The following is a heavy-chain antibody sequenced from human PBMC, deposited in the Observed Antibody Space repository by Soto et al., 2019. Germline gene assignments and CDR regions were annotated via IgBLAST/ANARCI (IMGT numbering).Heavy chain of an antibody. V-gene: IGHV1-18*01. CDR2: ISAYNGNT. J-gene: IGHJ4*01. D-gene: IGHD3-22*01. Sequence: ASVKVSCKASGYTFTSYGISWVRQAPGQGLEWMGWISAYNGNTNYAQKLQGRVTMTTDTSTSTAYMELRSLRSDDTAVYYCARYVPKMYYYDSSGYLFDHWGLATLDTVSS. CDR3: ARYVPKMYYYDSSGYLFDH. CDR1: GYTFTSYG.